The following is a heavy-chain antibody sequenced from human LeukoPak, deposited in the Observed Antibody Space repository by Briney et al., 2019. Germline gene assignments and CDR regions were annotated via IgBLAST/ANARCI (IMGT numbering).Heavy chain of an antibody. D-gene: IGHD2-15*01. V-gene: IGHV4-4*02. CDR1: GGSISSTNW. CDR2: TSHRGST. CDR3: ARNAAHEYYFDY. Sequence: SGTLSLTCSVSGGSISSTNWWSWVRRPPGKGLEWIGETSHRGSTNYNPSLKSRVTISVDKSKNQFSLKLSSVTAADTAVYYCARNAAHEYYFDYWGQGTLVTVSS. J-gene: IGHJ4*02.